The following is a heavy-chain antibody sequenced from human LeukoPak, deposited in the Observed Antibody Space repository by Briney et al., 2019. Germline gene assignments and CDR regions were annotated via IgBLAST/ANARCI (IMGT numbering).Heavy chain of an antibody. D-gene: IGHD2-2*01. Sequence: SVKVSCKASGDSFSNYIITWVRQAPGQGLEWMGDIVPVIGRVNYAEKFQGRVTITADASTNTAYLEMNSQKSEDSAVYYCARDGGCSSANCWPEYYFYMDVWGKGTTVTVSS. CDR3: ARDGGCSSANCWPEYYFYMDV. J-gene: IGHJ6*03. V-gene: IGHV1-69*01. CDR2: IVPVIGRV. CDR1: GDSFSNYI.